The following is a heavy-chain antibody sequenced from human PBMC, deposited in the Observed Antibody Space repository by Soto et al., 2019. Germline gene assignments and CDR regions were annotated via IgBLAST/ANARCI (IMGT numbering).Heavy chain of an antibody. CDR3: ARDFWSGYYPGSFDY. Sequence: TLSLTCAVYGGSFSGYYWSWIRQPPGKGLEWIGEINHSGSTNYNPSLKSRVTISVDTSKNQFSLKLSSVTAADTAVYYCARDFWSGYYPGSFDYWGQGTLVTVSS. D-gene: IGHD3-3*01. CDR1: GGSFSGYY. CDR2: INHSGST. V-gene: IGHV4-34*01. J-gene: IGHJ4*02.